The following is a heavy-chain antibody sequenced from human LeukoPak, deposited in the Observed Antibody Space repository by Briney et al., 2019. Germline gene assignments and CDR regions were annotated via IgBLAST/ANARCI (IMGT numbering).Heavy chain of an antibody. J-gene: IGHJ4*02. V-gene: IGHV3-7*01. CDR2: INRDGSVK. Sequence: GGSLRLSCAVSGFTFSDYWVTWVRQTPGKGLEFVANINRDGSVKNYVDSVKGRFTISRDNAKNSLYLQMTSLRVDDTAIYYCARDPGFSSFDYWGRGTLVTVSS. CDR1: GFTFSDYW. D-gene: IGHD3-3*02. CDR3: ARDPGFSSFDY.